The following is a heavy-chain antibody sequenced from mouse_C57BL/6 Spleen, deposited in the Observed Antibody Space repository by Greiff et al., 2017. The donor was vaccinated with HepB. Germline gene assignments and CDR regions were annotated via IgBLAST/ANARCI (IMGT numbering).Heavy chain of an antibody. Sequence: VQLQQSGAELVRPGASVTLSCKASGYTFTDYEMHWVKQTPVHGLEWIGAIDPETGGTAYNQKFKGKAILTADKSSSTAYMELRSLTSEDSAVYYCTGGNGGWFAYWGQGTLVTVSA. D-gene: IGHD2-1*01. J-gene: IGHJ3*01. V-gene: IGHV1-15*01. CDR3: TGGNGGWFAY. CDR2: IDPETGGT. CDR1: GYTFTDYE.